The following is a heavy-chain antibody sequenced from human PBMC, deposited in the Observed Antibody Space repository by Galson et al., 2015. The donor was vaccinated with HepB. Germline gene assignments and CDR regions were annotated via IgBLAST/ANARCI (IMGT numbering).Heavy chain of an antibody. V-gene: IGHV3-66*04. CDR2: IYGGDST. Sequence: SLRLSCAASGFIVNSNFMSWVRQAPGKGLEWVSVIYGGDSTKYADSVKGRFTISRDVSKNEVYLHMNSLRAEDTAVYYCARPQKGIPAATPIYHYYGMDVWGQGTAVTVSS. D-gene: IGHD2-2*01. J-gene: IGHJ6*02. CDR3: ARPQKGIPAATPIYHYYGMDV. CDR1: GFIVNSNF.